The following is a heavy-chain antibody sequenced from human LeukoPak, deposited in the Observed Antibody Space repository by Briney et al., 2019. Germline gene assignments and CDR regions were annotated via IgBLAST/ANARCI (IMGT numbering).Heavy chain of an antibody. V-gene: IGHV4-59*01. CDR2: IYYTGST. D-gene: IGHD5-24*01. CDR3: ARDSRGSRRGSFDM. J-gene: IGHJ3*02. CDR1: GGSINGYF. Sequence: SETLSLTCTVSGGSINGYFWSWIRQPPGKGLEWIGYIYYTGSTNYNPSLKSRVTISLDTSKNQFSLNLSSVTAADAAFYYCARDSRGSRRGSFDMWGQGTMVTVSS.